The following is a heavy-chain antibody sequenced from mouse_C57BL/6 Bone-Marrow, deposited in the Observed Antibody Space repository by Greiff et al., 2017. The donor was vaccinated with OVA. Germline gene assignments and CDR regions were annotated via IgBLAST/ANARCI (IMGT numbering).Heavy chain of an antibody. Sequence: QVTLKESGPGLLQSSQTLSLTCSFSGFSLSTSGMGVSWIRQPSGKGLEWLAHIYWDDDKRYNPSLKSRLTISKDTSRNQVFLKSTSVDTADTATYDCARRAGQLRLFHWYFDVWGTGTTVTVSS. J-gene: IGHJ1*03. CDR1: GFSLSTSGMG. D-gene: IGHD3-2*02. CDR2: IYWDDDK. CDR3: ARRAGQLRLFHWYFDV. V-gene: IGHV8-12*01.